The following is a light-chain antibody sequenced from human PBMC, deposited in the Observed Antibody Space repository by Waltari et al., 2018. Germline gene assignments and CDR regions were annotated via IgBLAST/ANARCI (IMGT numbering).Light chain of an antibody. CDR2: EVN. V-gene: IGLV2-23*02. CDR1: TSDVGNYDL. J-gene: IGLJ1*01. Sequence: QSALTQPASVSGTPGQSITISCTGTTSDVGNYDLVSWYQQHPGNAPKLLFCEVNKRPSGVASRFAGAKSGNTASLTISGLQAEDEADYYCCSYAGRGTYVFGSGTKVTVL. CDR3: CSYAGRGTYV.